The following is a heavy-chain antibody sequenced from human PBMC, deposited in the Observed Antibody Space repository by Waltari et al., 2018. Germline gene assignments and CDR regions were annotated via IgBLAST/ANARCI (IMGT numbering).Heavy chain of an antibody. CDR2: SIQGGST. D-gene: IGHD2-2*01. Sequence: QVQLQQWGAGLLKPSETLSLPCAVYGGSFSGFYWSWLRQPPGEGREWIGESIQGGSTNNTPFVKSRVAMSVHTAKTQSAVKLRCVTYAETAGDYCAGGGVCSSTSCYYVGWFDPWGQGTLVTVSS. V-gene: IGHV4-34*01. CDR1: GGSFSGFY. J-gene: IGHJ5*02. CDR3: AGGGVCSSTSCYYVGWFDP.